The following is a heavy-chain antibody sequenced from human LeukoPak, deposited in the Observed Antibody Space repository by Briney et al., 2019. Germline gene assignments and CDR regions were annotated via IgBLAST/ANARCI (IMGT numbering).Heavy chain of an antibody. J-gene: IGHJ4*02. CDR1: GCSINSGYY. D-gene: IGHD2-2*01. Sequence: SETLSLTCSVSGCSINSGYYWVCVLQPPGKELVGIMSANHRGSSYYNPSLRNRVTISVDIIYNQFFLKLISVTSADTAVFYCARFSAAPPHSFFFDNWGQGAPVTVSS. CDR2: ANHRGSS. V-gene: IGHV4-38-2*01. CDR3: ARFSAAPPHSFFFDN.